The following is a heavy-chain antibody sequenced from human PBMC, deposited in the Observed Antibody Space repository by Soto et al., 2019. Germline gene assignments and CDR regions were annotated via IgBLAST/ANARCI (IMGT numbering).Heavy chain of an antibody. CDR1: GGSITNYY. D-gene: IGHD4-17*01. Sequence: PSETLSLTCTVSGGSITNYYWSWIRQPPGKGLEWIGYIYYSGSTNYHPSLKSRVTISVDTSKNQFSLKLSSVTAADTAIYYCARHANYGDYVFDYWGQGTLVTVSS. V-gene: IGHV4-59*08. J-gene: IGHJ4*02. CDR3: ARHANYGDYVFDY. CDR2: IYYSGST.